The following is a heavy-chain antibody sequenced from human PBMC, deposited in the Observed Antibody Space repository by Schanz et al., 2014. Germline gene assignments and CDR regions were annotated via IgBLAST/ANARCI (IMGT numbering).Heavy chain of an antibody. D-gene: IGHD3-22*01. CDR1: GFTFSDYY. CDR3: ASEASDYYDSSGYYYLY. CDR2: ISSSSTYI. Sequence: QVQVVESGGGLVKPGGSLRLSCAASGFTFSDYYMTWIRQAPGKGLERVSYISSSSTYINYADSVKGRFTISRDNAKNSLYLQMNSLRDEDTAVYYCASEASDYYDSSGYYYLYWGQGTLVTVSS. V-gene: IGHV3-11*06. J-gene: IGHJ4*02.